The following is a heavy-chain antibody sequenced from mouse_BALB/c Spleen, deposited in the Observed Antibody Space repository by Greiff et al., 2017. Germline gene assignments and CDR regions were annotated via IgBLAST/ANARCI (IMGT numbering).Heavy chain of an antibody. V-gene: IGHV5-9-4*01. D-gene: IGHD2-1*01. CDR1: GFTFSSYA. Sequence: EVQLVESGGGLVKPGGSLKLSCAASGFTFSSYAMSWVRQSPEKRLEWVAEISSGGSYTYYPDTVTGRFTISRDNAKNTLYLEMSSLRSEDTAMYYCARDNGNYGGYYAMDYWGQGTSVTVSS. CDR3: ARDNGNYGGYYAMDY. CDR2: ISSGGSYT. J-gene: IGHJ4*01.